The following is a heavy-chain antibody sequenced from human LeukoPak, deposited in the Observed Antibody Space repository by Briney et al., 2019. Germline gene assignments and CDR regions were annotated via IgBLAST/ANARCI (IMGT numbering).Heavy chain of an antibody. CDR3: ARDYYYDTNGQGDYFDY. V-gene: IGHV3-33*08. J-gene: IGHJ4*02. Sequence: GGSLRLSCAASGFTFSNYGMNWVRQAPGRGLEWVAVIWYDGSNKYYADSVKGRFTISRDNSKNTLHLQMNSLRAEDTAVYYCARDYYYDTNGQGDYFDYWGQGTLVTVSS. CDR1: GFTFSNYG. D-gene: IGHD3-22*01. CDR2: IWYDGSNK.